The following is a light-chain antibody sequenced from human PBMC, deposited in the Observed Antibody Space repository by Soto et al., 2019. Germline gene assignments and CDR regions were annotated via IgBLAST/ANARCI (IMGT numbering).Light chain of an antibody. CDR2: DAS. V-gene: IGKV3-20*01. CDR1: QSVSSY. Sequence: IVLTHSPATLSFSPGEIAPLSVRASQSVSSYLAWYQQKPGQAPRLLIYDASNRATGIPDRFSGSGSGTDFTLTISRLEPEDFALYYCQQYGSSVQFGGGTKVDIK. J-gene: IGKJ4*02. CDR3: QQYGSSVQ.